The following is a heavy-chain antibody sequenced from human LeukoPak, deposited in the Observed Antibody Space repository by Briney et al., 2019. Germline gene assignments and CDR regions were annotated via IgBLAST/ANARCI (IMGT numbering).Heavy chain of an antibody. Sequence: SETLSLTCTVSGGSISSGSYYWSWIRQPPGKGLEWIGYIYYSGSTNYNPSLKSRVTISVDTSKNQFSLKLSSVTAADTAVYYCARDLTGTYWGQGTLVTVSS. CDR3: ARDLTGTY. J-gene: IGHJ4*02. D-gene: IGHD3-9*01. CDR1: GGSISSGSYY. CDR2: IYYSGST. V-gene: IGHV4-61*01.